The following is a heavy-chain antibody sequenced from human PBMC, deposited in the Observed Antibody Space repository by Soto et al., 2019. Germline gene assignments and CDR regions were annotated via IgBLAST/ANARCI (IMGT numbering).Heavy chain of an antibody. CDR3: AKGTVVVAATSYFDY. D-gene: IGHD2-15*01. CDR2: ISWNSGSI. V-gene: IGHV3-9*01. Sequence: EVQLVESGGGLVQPGRSLRLSCAASGFTLDDYAMHWVRQAPGKGLEWVSGISWNSGSIGYADYVKGRFTISRDNDKTYLYLQMNSLRAEATALYYCAKGTVVVAATSYFDYWGQGTLVTVSS. J-gene: IGHJ4*02. CDR1: GFTLDDYA.